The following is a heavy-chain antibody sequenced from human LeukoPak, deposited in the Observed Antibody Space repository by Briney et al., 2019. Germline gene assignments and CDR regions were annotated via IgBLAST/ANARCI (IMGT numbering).Heavy chain of an antibody. CDR3: AREYYDSSGYTDAFDI. V-gene: IGHV1-69*13. CDR2: IIPIFGTA. J-gene: IGHJ3*02. Sequence: ASVKVSCKASGGTFSSYAISWVRQAPGQGLEWMGGIIPIFGTANYAQKFQGRVTITADESTSIAYMELSSLRSEDTAVYYCAREYYDSSGYTDAFDIWGQGTMVTVSS. D-gene: IGHD3-22*01. CDR1: GGTFSSYA.